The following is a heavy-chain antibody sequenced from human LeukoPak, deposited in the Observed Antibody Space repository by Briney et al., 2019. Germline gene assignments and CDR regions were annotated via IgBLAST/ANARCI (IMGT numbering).Heavy chain of an antibody. Sequence: GGSLRLSCAASGFTFSSYSMNWVRQAPGKGLEWVSYISSSSSTIYYADSVKGRFTISRDNAKNSLYLQMNSLRAEDTAVYYCARDRPPDIVVVPAIDYWGQGTLVTVSS. J-gene: IGHJ4*02. V-gene: IGHV3-48*04. CDR2: ISSSSSTI. CDR3: ARDRPPDIVVVPAIDY. D-gene: IGHD2-2*01. CDR1: GFTFSSYS.